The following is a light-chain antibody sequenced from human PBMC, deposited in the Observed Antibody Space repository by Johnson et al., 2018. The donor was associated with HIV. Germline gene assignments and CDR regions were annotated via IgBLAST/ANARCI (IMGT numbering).Light chain of an antibody. CDR1: SSNIGNNY. CDR2: DNN. CDR3: GTWDSSLSARV. J-gene: IGLJ1*01. Sequence: QSVLTQPPSVSAAPGQKVTISCSGSSSNIGNNYVSWYQQLPGTAPKLLIYDNNKRPSGIPDRFSGSKCGTSATLGITGLQTGDEADYYCGTWDSSLSARVFGTGTKVTVL. V-gene: IGLV1-51*01.